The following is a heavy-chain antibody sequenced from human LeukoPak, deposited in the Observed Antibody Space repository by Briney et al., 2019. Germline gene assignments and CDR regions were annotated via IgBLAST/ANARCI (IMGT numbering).Heavy chain of an antibody. V-gene: IGHV3-53*05. Sequence: GGSLRLSCAASGFTVSSNYMSWVRQAPGKGLEWVSVIYSGGSTYYADSVKGRFTISRDNSKNTLYLQMNSLRAEDTAVYYCAKRGAVRGYDLDYWGQGTLVTVSS. D-gene: IGHD5-12*01. CDR1: GFTVSSNY. J-gene: IGHJ4*02. CDR3: AKRGAVRGYDLDY. CDR2: IYSGGST.